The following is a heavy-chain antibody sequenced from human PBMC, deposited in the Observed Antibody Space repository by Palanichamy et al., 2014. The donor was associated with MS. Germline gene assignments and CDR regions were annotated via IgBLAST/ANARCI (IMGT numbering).Heavy chain of an antibody. V-gene: IGHV3-33*08. J-gene: IGHJ4*02. CDR1: EFIFSHNG. CDR3: ARDQGTKTTLLTGGYFDY. D-gene: IGHD1-1*01. CDR2: IWYDGSNQ. Sequence: QVQLVESGGGVVQPGRSLRLSCAASEFIFSHNGMHWVRQAPGKGLEWVALIWYDGSNQHYADSVKGRFTVSRDNSKNIVYLQMNSLRAEDTAVYYCARDQGTKTTLLTGGYFDYWGQGTLVSVSS.